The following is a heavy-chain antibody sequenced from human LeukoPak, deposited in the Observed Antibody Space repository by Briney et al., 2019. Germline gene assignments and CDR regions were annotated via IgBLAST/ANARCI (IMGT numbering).Heavy chain of an antibody. D-gene: IGHD1-26*01. J-gene: IGHJ4*02. CDR3: AREGVVGATTPFDH. Sequence: SQTLSLTCTVSGDSTSSGDYYWSWIRQPPGKGLEWIGYNYYSGSTYYNPSLKSRVSISVDTSKNQFSLKLSSVTAADTAVYYCAREGVVGATTPFDHWGQGTLVTVSS. V-gene: IGHV4-30-4*08. CDR1: GDSTSSGDYY. CDR2: NYYSGST.